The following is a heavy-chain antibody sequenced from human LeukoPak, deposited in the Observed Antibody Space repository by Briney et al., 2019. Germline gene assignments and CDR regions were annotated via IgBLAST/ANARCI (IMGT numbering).Heavy chain of an antibody. J-gene: IGHJ4*02. V-gene: IGHV4-59*01. Sequence: PSETLSLTCAVYGGSFSGYYWSWIRQPPGKGLEWIGYFYYSGSTKYNPSLKSRVTISVDTSKNQFSLKLSSVTAADTAVYYCARGTNYGSGSVFDYWGQGTLVTVSS. CDR2: FYYSGST. CDR3: ARGTNYGSGSVFDY. D-gene: IGHD3-10*01. CDR1: GGSFSGYY.